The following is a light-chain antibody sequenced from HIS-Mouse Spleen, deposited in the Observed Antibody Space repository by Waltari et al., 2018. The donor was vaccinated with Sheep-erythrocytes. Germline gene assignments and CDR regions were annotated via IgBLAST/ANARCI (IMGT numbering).Light chain of an antibody. J-gene: IGLJ1*01. CDR1: SSDVGGYNY. Sequence: QSALTQPPSASGSPGQSVTISCTGTSSDVGGYNYVSRYQQHPGKAPKLMVYEGSKRPSEVPDRFSGSKSGNTASLTVSGLQAEDEADYYCSSYAGSNNYVFGTGTKVTVL. V-gene: IGLV2-8*01. CDR2: EGS. CDR3: SSYAGSNNYV.